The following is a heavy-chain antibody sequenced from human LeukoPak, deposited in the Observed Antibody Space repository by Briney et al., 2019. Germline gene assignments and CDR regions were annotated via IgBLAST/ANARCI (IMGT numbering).Heavy chain of an antibody. V-gene: IGHV3-23*01. CDR2: ISGSGGST. CDR1: GFTFSSYA. Sequence: AGGSLRLSCAASGFTFSSYAMSWVRQAPGKGLEWVSAISGSGGSTYYADSVKGRFTISRDNSKNTLYLRMNSLRAEDTAVYYCAKLAYDSSGSYTAYFDYWGQGTLVTVSS. D-gene: IGHD3-22*01. J-gene: IGHJ4*02. CDR3: AKLAYDSSGSYTAYFDY.